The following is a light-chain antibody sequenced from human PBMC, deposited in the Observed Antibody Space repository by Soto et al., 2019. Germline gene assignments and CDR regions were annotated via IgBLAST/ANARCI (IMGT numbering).Light chain of an antibody. CDR1: EDISSY. V-gene: IGKV1-9*01. J-gene: IGKJ4*01. Sequence: IQLTQSPSSLSASVGDRVTFTCRASEDISSYLAWYQQKPGTAPKLLIYAASTLQSGVPSRFSGSGSGTEFTLTISSLQPEDFETYYCQQLNGYLELTFGGGTKVDIK. CDR2: AAS. CDR3: QQLNGYLELT.